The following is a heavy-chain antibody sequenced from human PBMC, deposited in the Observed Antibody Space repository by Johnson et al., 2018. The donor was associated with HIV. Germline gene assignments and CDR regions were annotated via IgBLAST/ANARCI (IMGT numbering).Heavy chain of an antibody. CDR2: ISYDGNTK. Sequence: QVQLVESGGGVVQPGRSLRLSCAASGFTLSSYAIHWVRQAPGKGLEWVAVISYDGNTKYYADSVKGRFTITRDNSKNTLYLQMNSLSDADTAVYYCARVGSWSRLYDAFDIWGQGTMVTVSS. D-gene: IGHD6-13*01. CDR1: GFTLSSYA. V-gene: IGHV3-30-3*01. CDR3: ARVGSWSRLYDAFDI. J-gene: IGHJ3*02.